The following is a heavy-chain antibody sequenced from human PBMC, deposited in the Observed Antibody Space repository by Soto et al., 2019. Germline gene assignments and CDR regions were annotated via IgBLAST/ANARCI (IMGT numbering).Heavy chain of an antibody. J-gene: IGHJ4*02. CDR3: AAGRGGLPAGQ. V-gene: IGHV1-69*18. CDR2: IVPMSNTL. D-gene: IGHD2-15*01. CDR1: EGSFSTFA. Sequence: QVQLVQAGTEVKEPGAAVKVSCKPSEGSFSTFAFSWVRQAPGQGLEWIGTIVPMSNTLTYAQRVQGRVTITAEERTTTAYMELRSLTSEDTAVYYCAAGRGGLPAGQWGQGSLVIVSS.